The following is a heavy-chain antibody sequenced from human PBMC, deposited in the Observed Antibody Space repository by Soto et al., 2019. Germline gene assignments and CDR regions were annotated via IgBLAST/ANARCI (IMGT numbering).Heavy chain of an antibody. D-gene: IGHD5-12*01. CDR2: ISSSSSYI. CDR1: GFTFGSYS. V-gene: IGHV3-21*01. Sequence: GGSLRLSCAASGFTFGSYSMNWVRQAPGKGLEWVSSISSSSSYIYYADSVKGRFTISRDTAKNSLYLQMNSLRAEDTAVSYCAPPHGYTSGYWGQETLVTVSS. J-gene: IGHJ4*02. CDR3: APPHGYTSGY.